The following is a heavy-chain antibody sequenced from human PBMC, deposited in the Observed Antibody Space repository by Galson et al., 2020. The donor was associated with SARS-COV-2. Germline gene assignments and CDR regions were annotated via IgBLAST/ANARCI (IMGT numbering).Heavy chain of an antibody. J-gene: IGHJ4*02. CDR2: VSHSGGA. D-gene: IGHD2-2*01. Sequence: SETLSLTCTVSGDSMSSTYYWGWIRQPPGKGLEWIGSVSHSGGAYYNPSLKSRLTISIETSKSQFSLKVQSVTAADTAVYYCMRDGLVVIPSAIHYWGQGILVAVSP. CDR3: MRDGLVVIPSAIHY. V-gene: IGHV4-38-2*02. CDR1: GDSMSSTYY.